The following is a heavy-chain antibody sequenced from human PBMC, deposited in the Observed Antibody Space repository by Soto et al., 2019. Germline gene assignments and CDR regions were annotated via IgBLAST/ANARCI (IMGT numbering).Heavy chain of an antibody. D-gene: IGHD5-12*01. Sequence: TSETLSLTCTVSGGSISSSSYYWGWIRQPPGKGLEWIGSIYYSGSTYYNPSLKSRVTISVDTSKNQFSLKLSSVTAADTAVYYCARALRDGYNYDLAYWGQGTLVTVSS. CDR1: GGSISSSSYY. CDR3: ARALRDGYNYDLAY. CDR2: IYYSGST. V-gene: IGHV4-39*01. J-gene: IGHJ4*02.